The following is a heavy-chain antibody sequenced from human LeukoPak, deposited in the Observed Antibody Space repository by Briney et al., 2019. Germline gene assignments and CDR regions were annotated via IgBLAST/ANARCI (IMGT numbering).Heavy chain of an antibody. D-gene: IGHD3-3*01. CDR2: IYYSGST. CDR1: GGFISSYY. Sequence: SETLSLTCTVSGGFISSYYWSWIRQPPGKGLEWIGYIYYSGSTNYNPSLKSRVTISVDTSKNQFSLKLSSVTAADTAVYYCARDLKPSRDFWSGYSLEAFDIWGQGTMVTVSS. J-gene: IGHJ3*02. V-gene: IGHV4-59*12. CDR3: ARDLKPSRDFWSGYSLEAFDI.